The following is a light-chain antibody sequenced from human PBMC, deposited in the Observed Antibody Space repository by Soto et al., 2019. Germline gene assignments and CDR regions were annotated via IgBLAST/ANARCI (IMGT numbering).Light chain of an antibody. CDR2: DTS. Sequence: EIVMTQSPATLSVSPGERATLSCRASQSVYSNLAWYQQKPGQAPRLLIYDTSTRATGIPVRFSGSGSGTEYTLTISSLQSEDFAVYYCQQYNTWPRTFGQGTKLEIK. J-gene: IGKJ2*01. CDR3: QQYNTWPRT. V-gene: IGKV3-15*01. CDR1: QSVYSN.